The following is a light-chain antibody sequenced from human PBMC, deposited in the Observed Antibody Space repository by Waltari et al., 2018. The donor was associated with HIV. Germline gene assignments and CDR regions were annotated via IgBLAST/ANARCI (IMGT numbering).Light chain of an antibody. CDR3: QTWGTGILL. V-gene: IGLV4-69*01. J-gene: IGLJ3*02. CDR2: LNHDGSH. CDR1: RGHITNA. Sequence: QLVLTQSPSASASLGASVPLICPLSRGHITNALAWHQQQPQKGPRYLMNLNHDGSHNKGDGIPDRFAGSRSGAERYLSISSLQSEDESDYYCQTWGTGILLFGGGTKLTVL.